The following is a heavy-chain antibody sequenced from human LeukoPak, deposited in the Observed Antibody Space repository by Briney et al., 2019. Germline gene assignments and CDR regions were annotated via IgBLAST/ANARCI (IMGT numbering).Heavy chain of an antibody. V-gene: IGHV3-30-3*01. Sequence: GGSLRLSCAASGFTFTAYLIHWVRQAPGKGLEWVAVMSSDGNAMFYADSAKGRFTISRDNSKNTLYLQMNSLRAEDTAVYYCVRESEYYFDHSASFDYRGQGTLVTVSS. CDR2: MSSDGNAM. CDR3: VRESEYYFDHSASFDY. CDR1: GFTFTAYL. D-gene: IGHD3-22*01. J-gene: IGHJ4*02.